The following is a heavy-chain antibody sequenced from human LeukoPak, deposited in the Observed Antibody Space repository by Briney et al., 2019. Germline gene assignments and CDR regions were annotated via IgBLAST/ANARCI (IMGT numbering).Heavy chain of an antibody. CDR2: INHSGST. V-gene: IGHV4-34*01. J-gene: IGHJ3*02. Sequence: SETLSLTCAVFGGSFSGYYWSWIRQPPGKGLEWIGEINHSGSTNYNPSLKSRVTISVDTSKNQFSLKLSSVTAADTAVYYCARDRSYYDSSSYYPDAFDIWGQGTMVTVSS. CDR1: GGSFSGYY. D-gene: IGHD3-22*01. CDR3: ARDRSYYDSSSYYPDAFDI.